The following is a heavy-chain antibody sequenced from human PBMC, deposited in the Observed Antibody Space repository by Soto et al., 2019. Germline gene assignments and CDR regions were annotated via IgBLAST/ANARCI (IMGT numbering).Heavy chain of an antibody. CDR3: ARVLYYDFWSGPLGFDP. CDR1: GGSISSYY. V-gene: IGHV4-59*01. Sequence: QVQLQESGPGLVKPSETLSLTCTVSGGSISSYYWSWIRQPPGKGLEWIGYIYYSGSTNHNPSLRSRVTISVDTSKNQFSLKLSSVTAADTAVYYCARVLYYDFWSGPLGFDPWGQGTLVAVSS. CDR2: IYYSGST. J-gene: IGHJ5*02. D-gene: IGHD3-3*01.